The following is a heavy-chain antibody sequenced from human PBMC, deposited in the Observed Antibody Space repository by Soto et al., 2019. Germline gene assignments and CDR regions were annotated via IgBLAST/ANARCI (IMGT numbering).Heavy chain of an antibody. J-gene: IGHJ4*02. CDR1: GFTFSDYL. Sequence: EVQLVDSGGALVQPGESLRLSCAASGFTFSDYLMTWVRQAPGKGLEWVATIKQDGNEKYYVDSVKGRFTISRDNAKNSLDLQLNALRAEDTAGYYCAVWQWLLKWGERNWVRVSS. CDR2: IKQDGNEK. D-gene: IGHD6-19*01. CDR3: AVWQWLLK. V-gene: IGHV3-7*01.